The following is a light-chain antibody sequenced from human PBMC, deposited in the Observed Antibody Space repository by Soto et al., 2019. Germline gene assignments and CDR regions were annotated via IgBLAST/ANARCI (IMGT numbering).Light chain of an antibody. CDR1: SSDVGGYNY. Sequence: QSVLTQPRSVSGSPGQSVTISCTGTSSDVGGYNYVSWYQEQPGKAPKLMIYDVSKRPSGVPDRFSGSKSGNTASLTISGLQSEDEADYYCCRYAGSYSYVFGARTKVTVL. CDR2: DVS. CDR3: CRYAGSYSYV. V-gene: IGLV2-11*01. J-gene: IGLJ1*01.